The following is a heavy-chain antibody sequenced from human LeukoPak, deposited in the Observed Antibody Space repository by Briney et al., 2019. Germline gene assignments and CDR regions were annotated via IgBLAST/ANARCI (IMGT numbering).Heavy chain of an antibody. Sequence: PGGSLRLSCAASGFNISVHYISWVRQAPGKGPEWVSVTYARRGITFYADSVKGRFTISRDNFKNMVHLQMDSLRVDDTAVYYCAREPEDREHHPFDYWGPGTWVTVSS. CDR1: GFNISVHY. D-gene: IGHD1/OR15-1a*01. J-gene: IGHJ4*01. CDR3: AREPEDREHHPFDY. V-gene: IGHV3-53*01. CDR2: TYARRGIT.